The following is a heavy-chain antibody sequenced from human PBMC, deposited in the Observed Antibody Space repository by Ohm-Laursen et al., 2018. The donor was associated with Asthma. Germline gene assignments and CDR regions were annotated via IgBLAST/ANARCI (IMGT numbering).Heavy chain of an antibody. D-gene: IGHD6-19*01. CDR1: GFTFSNYG. V-gene: IGHV3-30*03. CDR2: ISYDGSDK. J-gene: IGHJ4*02. CDR3: ARRKSYSSGWLGLDY. Sequence: SLRLSCAAPGFTFSNYGMHWVRQAPGKGLEWVAVISYDGSDKYYADSVKGRFTISRDNSKNTLYLQMSSLRAEDTAVYYCARRKSYSSGWLGLDYWGQGTLVTVSS.